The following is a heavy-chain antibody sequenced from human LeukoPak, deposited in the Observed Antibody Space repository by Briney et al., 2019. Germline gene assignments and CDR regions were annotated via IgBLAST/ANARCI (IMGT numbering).Heavy chain of an antibody. J-gene: IGHJ4*02. CDR1: GFIFRSSG. D-gene: IGHD3-3*02. CDR2: IRYDGSER. V-gene: IGHV3-30*02. Sequence: GGSLRLSCAASGFIFRSSGMHWVRQAPGKGLEWVAFIRYDGSERFYADSVEGRFTISRDNSRNTLYLQMNSLTSEDTAVYYCAKDNPIEEALGLGPGDWGQGTLVTVSS. CDR3: AKDNPIEEALGLGPGD.